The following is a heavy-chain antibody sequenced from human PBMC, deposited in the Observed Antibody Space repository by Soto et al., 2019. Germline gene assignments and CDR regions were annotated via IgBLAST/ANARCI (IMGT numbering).Heavy chain of an antibody. J-gene: IGHJ4*02. CDR2: IYYSGST. Sequence: SDTLSLTCTVSGGSISIYYWSWIRQPPGKGLEWIGYIYYSGSTNYNPSLKSRVTISVDTSKNQFSLKLSSVTAADTAVYYCARDVGVYCGGDCYPNHFDYWGQGTLVTVSS. CDR1: GGSISIYY. CDR3: ARDVGVYCGGDCYPNHFDY. V-gene: IGHV4-59*13. D-gene: IGHD2-21*01.